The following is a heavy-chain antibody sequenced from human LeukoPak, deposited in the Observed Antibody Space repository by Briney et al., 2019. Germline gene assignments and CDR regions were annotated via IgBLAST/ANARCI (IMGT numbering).Heavy chain of an antibody. CDR3: TRKGYAFDY. D-gene: IGHD2-8*01. CDR1: GYIFTSYW. Sequence: GESLKISCKVSGYIFTSYWFGWVRQMPGKGLEWMGIIYPGDSDTRYSPSFQGQVTISVDKSISTAYLQWSSLKASDTAMYYCTRKGYAFDYWGQGTLSPSPQ. CDR2: IYPGDSDT. J-gene: IGHJ4*02. V-gene: IGHV5-51*01.